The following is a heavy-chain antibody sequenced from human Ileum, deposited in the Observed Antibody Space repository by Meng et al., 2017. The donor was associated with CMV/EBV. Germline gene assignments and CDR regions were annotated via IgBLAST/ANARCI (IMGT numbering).Heavy chain of an antibody. CDR3: VKGLRWELPLDS. V-gene: IGHV3-23*01. CDR2: ISDSGIST. J-gene: IGHJ4*02. Sequence: GESLKISCAASGFSLSDYAMTWVRQAPGKGLEWVSAISDSGISTYYADSVKGRFTISRDISKKTLYLQMNSLRAEDTAVYSGVKGLRWELPLDSWGQGTLVTVSS. CDR1: GFSLSDYA. D-gene: IGHD1-26*01.